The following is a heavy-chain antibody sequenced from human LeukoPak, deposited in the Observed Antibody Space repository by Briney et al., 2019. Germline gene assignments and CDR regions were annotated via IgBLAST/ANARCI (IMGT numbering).Heavy chain of an antibody. CDR3: AKGRWLQLRDAYFDY. CDR2: ISGTDGGT. Sequence: GGSLRLSCEGSAFIFSGHWMNWVRQTPGKGLEWVSGISGTDGGTYYADSVKGRFTISRDNSKNTLYLQMNSLRAEDTAVYYCAKGRWLQLRDAYFDYWGQGTLVTVSS. CDR1: AFIFSGHW. D-gene: IGHD5-24*01. V-gene: IGHV3-23*01. J-gene: IGHJ4*02.